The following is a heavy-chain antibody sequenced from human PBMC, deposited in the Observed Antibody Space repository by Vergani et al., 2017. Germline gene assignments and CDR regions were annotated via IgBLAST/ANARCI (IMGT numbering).Heavy chain of an antibody. Sequence: QVQLQESGPGLVKPSQTLSLTCTVSGGSISSGSYYWSWIRQPAGKGLEWIGRIYTSGSTNYNPSLKSRVTISVDTSKNQFSLKLSSVTAADTAVYYCASSYYYDSSGYHTPCCAFDIWGQGTMVTVSS. CDR1: GGSISSGSYY. CDR3: ASSYYYDSSGYHTPCCAFDI. V-gene: IGHV4-61*02. J-gene: IGHJ3*02. D-gene: IGHD3-22*01. CDR2: IYTSGST.